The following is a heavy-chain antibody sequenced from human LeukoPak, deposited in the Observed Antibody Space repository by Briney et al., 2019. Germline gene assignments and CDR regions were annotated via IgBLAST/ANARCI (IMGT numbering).Heavy chain of an antibody. V-gene: IGHV1-3*01. CDR1: GYTFTSYA. J-gene: IGHJ4*02. Sequence: GASVKVSCKASGYTFTSYAMHWVRQAPGQRLEWMGWINAGNGNTKYSEKFQDRVTITRDTSAGTAYVELSRLSSEDTAIYYCARDHRANGNFVSATTFDFWGQGTLVTVSS. CDR2: INAGNGNT. CDR3: ARDHRANGNFVSATTFDF. D-gene: IGHD2/OR15-2a*01.